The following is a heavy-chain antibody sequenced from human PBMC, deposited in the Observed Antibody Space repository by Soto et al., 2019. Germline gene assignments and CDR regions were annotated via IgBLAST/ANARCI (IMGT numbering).Heavy chain of an antibody. V-gene: IGHV6-1*01. CDR2: TYFRSKWYN. Sequence: SQTLSLTCAISGDSASSNTASWNWIRQSPSRGLEWLGRTYFRSKWYNDYAVSVKSRIIINPDTSNNQFSLQLNSVTPEDTAVYFCAKGDNLGPKTGYAFDPWGPGIMVTVSS. CDR1: GDSASSNTAS. CDR3: AKGDNLGPKTGYAFDP. D-gene: IGHD5-12*01. J-gene: IGHJ5*02.